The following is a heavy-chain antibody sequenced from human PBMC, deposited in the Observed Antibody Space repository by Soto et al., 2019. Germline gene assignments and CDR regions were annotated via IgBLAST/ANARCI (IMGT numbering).Heavy chain of an antibody. D-gene: IGHD3-10*01. CDR2: VTGNGDIT. CDR3: ATSRCGEMD. V-gene: IGHV3-23*01. CDR1: GFTFNYYG. Sequence: EVQLLESGGGLVQPGGSLRLSCAASGFTFNYYGMSWVRQAPGKGLEWVSIVTGNGDITYYTDSVKGRFTISRDNSKNMVWLEMNSMRAEDTAVYYCATSRCGEMDWGQGVLVTVSS. J-gene: IGHJ4*02.